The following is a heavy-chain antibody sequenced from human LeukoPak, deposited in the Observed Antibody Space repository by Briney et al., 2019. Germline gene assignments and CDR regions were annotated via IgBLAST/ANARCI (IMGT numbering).Heavy chain of an antibody. D-gene: IGHD3-10*01. CDR2: INHSGST. V-gene: IGHV4-34*01. J-gene: IGHJ4*02. Sequence: PSETLSLTCAVYGGSFSGYYWSWIRQPPGKGLEWVGEINHSGSTNYNPSLKSRVTISVDTSKNQFSLKLSSVTAADTAVYYCARGLIGSGSTYKAPFDYWGQGTLVTVSS. CDR3: ARGLIGSGSTYKAPFDY. CDR1: GGSFSGYY.